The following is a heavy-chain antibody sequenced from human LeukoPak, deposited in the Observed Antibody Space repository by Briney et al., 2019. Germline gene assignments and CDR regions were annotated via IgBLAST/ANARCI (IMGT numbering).Heavy chain of an antibody. D-gene: IGHD1-14*01. Sequence: ASVKVSCKASGYTFTSYGISWVRQAPGQGLEWMGWVSAYNGNTNYAQKLQGRVTMTTDTSTSTAYMELRSLRSDDTAVYYCARVSVSFGICDPWGQGTLVTVSS. CDR3: ARVSVSFGICDP. V-gene: IGHV1-18*01. J-gene: IGHJ5*02. CDR2: VSAYNGNT. CDR1: GYTFTSYG.